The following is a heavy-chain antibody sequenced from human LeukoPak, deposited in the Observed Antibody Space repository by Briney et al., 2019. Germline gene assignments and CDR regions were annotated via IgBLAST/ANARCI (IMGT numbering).Heavy chain of an antibody. CDR2: IKPDGTEK. J-gene: IGHJ4*02. CDR1: GFTFSTYW. Sequence: GGSLRLSCAASGFTFSTYWMSWVRQVPGKGFEWVATIKPDGTEKYHVDSVKGRFTISRDNAKNSLYLQMSSLRAEDTAVYYCARDGRVFVAPSIWGQGTLVTVS. D-gene: IGHD2-15*01. V-gene: IGHV3-7*01. CDR3: ARDGRVFVAPSI.